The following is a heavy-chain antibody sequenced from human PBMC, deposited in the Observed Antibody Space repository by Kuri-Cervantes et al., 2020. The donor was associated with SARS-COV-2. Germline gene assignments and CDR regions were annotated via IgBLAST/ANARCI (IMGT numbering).Heavy chain of an antibody. CDR1: GYTFTSYG. CDR2: ISAYNGNT. D-gene: IGHD3-3*01. J-gene: IGHJ6*03. CDR3: ASDRIENDFWSCYSSALSLYYYYMDV. Sequence: ASVKVSCKASGYTFTSYGISWVRQAPGQGLEWMGWISAYNGNTNYAQKLQGRVTMTTDTSTSTAYMELRSLRSDDTAVYYCASDRIENDFWSCYSSALSLYYYYMDVWGKGTTVTVSS. V-gene: IGHV1-18*01.